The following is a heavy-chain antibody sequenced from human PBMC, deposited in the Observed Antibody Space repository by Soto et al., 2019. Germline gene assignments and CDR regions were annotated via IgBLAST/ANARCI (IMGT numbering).Heavy chain of an antibody. J-gene: IGHJ3*02. CDR2: IYPGDSDT. CDR1: GYSFTSYW. Sequence: EVQLVQSGAEVKKPGESLKITCKGSGYSFTSYWIVWVRQMPGKGLEWMGIIYPGDSDTSYSPSFQGQVTISADKSVSTAYLQWSSLKASDTAMYYCATMFCSGATCYRAFGIWGQGTMVTVSS. D-gene: IGHD2-15*01. V-gene: IGHV5-51*01. CDR3: ATMFCSGATCYRAFGI.